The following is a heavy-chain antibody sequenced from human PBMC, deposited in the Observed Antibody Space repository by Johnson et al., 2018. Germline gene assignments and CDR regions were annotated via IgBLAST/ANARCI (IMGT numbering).Heavy chain of an antibody. CDR3: ARDRGDCSGGSCWGYFLH. J-gene: IGHJ1*01. D-gene: IGHD2-15*01. Sequence: VQLVESRGDLVQPGGSLGLSFAASGFSVSSNEMSWVRQAPGKGLEWVAVIWSDGSKKYYADSVKGRFTVSRDNSKNTLYLQMDSLRAEDTAIYYCARDRGDCSGGSCWGYFLHWGQGTLVTVSS. CDR1: GFSVSSNE. V-gene: IGHV3-33*08. CDR2: IWSDGSKK.